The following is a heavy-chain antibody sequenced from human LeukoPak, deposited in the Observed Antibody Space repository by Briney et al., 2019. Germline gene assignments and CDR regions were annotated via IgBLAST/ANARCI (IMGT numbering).Heavy chain of an antibody. CDR1: GFTLSDYY. V-gene: IGHV3-11*04. J-gene: IGHJ4*02. Sequence: GGSLRLSCAASGFTLSDYYMSWIRQAPGKGLEWISYISSSGRTIYYADSVKGRFTISRDNAKNSLYLQMNSLRAEDTAVYYCARGEWWDFLDYWGQGTLVIVSS. D-gene: IGHD2-8*01. CDR3: ARGEWWDFLDY. CDR2: ISSSGRTI.